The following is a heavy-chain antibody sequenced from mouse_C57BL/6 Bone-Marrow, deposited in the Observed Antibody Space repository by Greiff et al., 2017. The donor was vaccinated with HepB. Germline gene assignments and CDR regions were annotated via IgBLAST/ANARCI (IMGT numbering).Heavy chain of an antibody. CDR2: IDPENGDT. CDR3: TPIYSDYPYAIDF. D-gene: IGHD2-4*01. J-gene: IGHJ4*01. V-gene: IGHV14-4*01. CDR1: GFNIKDDY. Sequence: EVTLVESGAELVRPGASVKLSCTASGFNIKDDYMHWVKHRPEQGLEWIGWIDPENGDTEYASKFQGKTPITADTSSNTAYLQLSSLTSEDTAVSYCTPIYSDYPYAIDFGGQGTSATVSA.